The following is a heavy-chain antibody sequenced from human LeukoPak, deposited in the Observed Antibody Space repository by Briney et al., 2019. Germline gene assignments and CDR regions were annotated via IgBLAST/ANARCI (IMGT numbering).Heavy chain of an antibody. D-gene: IGHD1-26*01. V-gene: IGHV3-23*01. CDR1: GFIFSSYA. CDR3: AKGQRWESPHYLDS. J-gene: IGHJ4*02. CDR2: ISASGGST. Sequence: PGGSLRLSCAASGFIFSSYAMTWVRQAPGKGLEWVSGISASGGSTYYADSVRGRFTISRDNSKNTLYVQMNSLRDEDTAVYYCAKGQRWESPHYLDSWGQGTLVTVSS.